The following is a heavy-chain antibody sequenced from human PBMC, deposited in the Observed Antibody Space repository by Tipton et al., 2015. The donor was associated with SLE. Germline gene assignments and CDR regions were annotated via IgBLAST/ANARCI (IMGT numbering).Heavy chain of an antibody. V-gene: IGHV4-34*01. CDR3: ARQPSPYYDTTSYFDY. CDR1: GGSFSGYY. J-gene: IGHJ4*02. Sequence: TLSLTCAVYGGSFSGYYWSWIRQPPGKGLEWIGEINHSGSTNYNPSLKSRVTTSVDTSKNQFSLKLSSVTAADTAVYYCARQPSPYYDTTSYFDYWGPGILVTVSS. D-gene: IGHD3-16*01. CDR2: INHSGST.